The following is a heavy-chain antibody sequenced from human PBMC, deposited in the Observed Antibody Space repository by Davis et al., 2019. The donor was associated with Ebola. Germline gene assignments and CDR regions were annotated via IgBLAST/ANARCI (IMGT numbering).Heavy chain of an antibody. D-gene: IGHD3-10*01. CDR3: ARDGYSITMVQGSKVAFDI. CDR2: ISAYNGNT. CDR1: GYTFSSYG. V-gene: IGHV1-18*01. Sequence: ASVKVSCKASGYTFSSYGISWVRQAPGQGLEWMGWISAYNGNTNYAQKLQGRVTMTTDTSTSTAYMELRSLRSDDTAVYYCARDGYSITMVQGSKVAFDIWGQGTMVTVSS. J-gene: IGHJ3*02.